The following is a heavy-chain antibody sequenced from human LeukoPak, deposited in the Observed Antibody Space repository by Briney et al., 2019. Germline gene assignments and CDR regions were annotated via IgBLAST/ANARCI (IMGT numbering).Heavy chain of an antibody. CDR2: IRSKAYGGTT. CDR3: TSHYYYESKDFDY. Sequence: PGRSLRLSCTASEFTFGDYALSWVRQAPGKGLEWVGFIRSKAYGGTTEYAASVKGRFTISRDDTKSIAYLQMNSLKTEDTAVYYCTSHYYYESKDFDYWGQGTLVTVSS. V-gene: IGHV3-49*04. CDR1: EFTFGDYA. J-gene: IGHJ4*02. D-gene: IGHD3-22*01.